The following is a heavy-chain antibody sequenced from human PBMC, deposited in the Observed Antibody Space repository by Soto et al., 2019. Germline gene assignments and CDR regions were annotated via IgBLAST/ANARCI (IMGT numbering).Heavy chain of an antibody. J-gene: IGHJ5*02. CDR2: ISYDGTNK. V-gene: IGHV3-30*09. CDR1: GFTFSRQT. D-gene: IGHD4-4*01. CDR3: AGVDTTLTGERGFDP. Sequence: QVQLVESGGGVVQPGRSLRLSCAGSGFTFSRQTIHWVRQAPGKALECVAVISYDGTNKYYADSVKGRFAISRDNSKSTLYLQMNSLRTEDTAVYYCAGVDTTLTGERGFDPWGQGTLVTVSS.